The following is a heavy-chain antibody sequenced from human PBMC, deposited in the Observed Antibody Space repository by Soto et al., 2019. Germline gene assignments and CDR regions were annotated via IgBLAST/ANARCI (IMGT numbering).Heavy chain of an antibody. CDR2: IYHSGST. Sequence: SETLSLTCAVSGGSISSGGYSWSWVRQPPGKGLEWIGYIYHSGSTYYNPSLKSRVTISVDRSKNQFSLKLSSVTAADTAVYYCARVVDTAMVNWFDPWGQGILVTVPS. D-gene: IGHD5-18*01. J-gene: IGHJ5*02. V-gene: IGHV4-30-2*01. CDR3: ARVVDTAMVNWFDP. CDR1: GGSISSGGYS.